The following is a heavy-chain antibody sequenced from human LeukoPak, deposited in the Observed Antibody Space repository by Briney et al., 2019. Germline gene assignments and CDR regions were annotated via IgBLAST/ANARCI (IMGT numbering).Heavy chain of an antibody. J-gene: IGHJ5*02. Sequence: GGSLRLSCAASGFSFSSFAMTWVRQAPGKGREGVSSITGGHYATYNTDSVKGRFTIYRDNAKNTLYLQMNSLRADDTAIYYCTKDPNGDYIGAFDPWGQGTLVTVSS. CDR2: ITGGHYAT. CDR1: GFSFSSFA. V-gene: IGHV3-23*01. D-gene: IGHD4-17*01. CDR3: TKDPNGDYIGAFDP.